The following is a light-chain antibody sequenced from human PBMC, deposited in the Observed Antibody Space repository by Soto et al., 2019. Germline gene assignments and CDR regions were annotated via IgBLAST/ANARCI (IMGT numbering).Light chain of an antibody. CDR3: QQYDERWT. CDR2: KAS. J-gene: IGKJ1*01. Sequence: IQMTQSPSTLSVSLGDIVTITFRAMHTISIWLAWYQQKPWKPPKLLIYKASTLKSGVPSRFTGTGSGTEFTLTVSGLQPDDFATYYCQQYDERWTFGQGTKLDIK. V-gene: IGKV1-5*03. CDR1: HTISIW.